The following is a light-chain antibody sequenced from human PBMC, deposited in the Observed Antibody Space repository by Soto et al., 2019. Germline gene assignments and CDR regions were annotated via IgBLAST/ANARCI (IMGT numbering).Light chain of an antibody. CDR1: QSVSSSS. V-gene: IGKV3-20*01. J-gene: IGKJ4*01. Sequence: EIVLTQSPGTLSLSPGERATLSCRASQSVSSSSLAWYQQKPGQAPRLVIYGASSRATGIPDRFSGSGSGTDFTLTISRLEPEDFAVYYCQQYGRSSLTFGGGTKVEIK. CDR2: GAS. CDR3: QQYGRSSLT.